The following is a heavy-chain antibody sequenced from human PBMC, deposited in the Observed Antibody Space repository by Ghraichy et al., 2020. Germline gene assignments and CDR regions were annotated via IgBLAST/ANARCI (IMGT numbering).Heavy chain of an antibody. Sequence: SETLSLTCAVYGGSFSGYYWSWIRQPPGKGLEWIGEINHSGSTNYNPSLKSRVTISVDTSKNQFSLKLSSVTAADTAVYYCARGIQDFWSGYHSYYFDYWGQGTLVTVSS. J-gene: IGHJ4*02. CDR3: ARGIQDFWSGYHSYYFDY. CDR2: INHSGST. D-gene: IGHD3-3*01. V-gene: IGHV4-34*01. CDR1: GGSFSGYY.